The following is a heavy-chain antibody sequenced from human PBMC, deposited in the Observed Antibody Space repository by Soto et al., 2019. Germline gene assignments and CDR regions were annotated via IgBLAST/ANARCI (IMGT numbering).Heavy chain of an antibody. D-gene: IGHD3-22*01. V-gene: IGHV4-31*04. CDR1: GDSISTGGFY. CDR2: MHYSGNA. J-gene: IGHJ4*02. Sequence: QVRLQESGPGLVKPSQTLSLTCTVSGDSISTGGFYWSWIRHHPGKGMEWIGYMHYSGNAYYNLSLESRVTISLDTSKNQFSLKLTSVTAADTAIYYCATYDTMRGYHYFNDWGQGTLVTVSS. CDR3: ATYDTMRGYHYFND.